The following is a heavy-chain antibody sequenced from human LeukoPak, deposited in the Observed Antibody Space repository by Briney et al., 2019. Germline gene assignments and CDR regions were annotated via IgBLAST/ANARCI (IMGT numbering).Heavy chain of an antibody. CDR2: INHSGSS. CDR3: ATLTGYSSESWFDP. V-gene: IGHV4-34*01. J-gene: IGHJ5*02. Sequence: PSETLSLTCAVYGGSFSGDHWSWIRQPPGKGLEWIGEINHSGSSNYNPSLKSRVTISVDTSKNQFSLKLSSVTAADTAVYYCATLTGYSSESWFDPWGQGILVTVSS. D-gene: IGHD3-9*01. CDR1: GGSFSGDH.